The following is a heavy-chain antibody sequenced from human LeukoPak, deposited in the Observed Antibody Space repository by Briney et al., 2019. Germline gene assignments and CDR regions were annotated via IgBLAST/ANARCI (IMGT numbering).Heavy chain of an antibody. CDR2: IYYSGST. Sequence: PSETLSLTCTVSGGSISSYYWSWIRQPPGKGLEWTGNIYYSGSTNYNPSLKSRVTISVDMSKNQFSLKLSSVTAADTAVYYCARGWAYTMARGDRYCSGGSCYDFDYWGQGTLVTVSS. CDR1: GGSISSYY. V-gene: IGHV4-59*01. J-gene: IGHJ4*02. D-gene: IGHD2-15*01. CDR3: ARGWAYTMARGDRYCSGGSCYDFDY.